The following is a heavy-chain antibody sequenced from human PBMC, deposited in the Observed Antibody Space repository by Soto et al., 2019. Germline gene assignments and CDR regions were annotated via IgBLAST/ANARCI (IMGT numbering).Heavy chain of an antibody. V-gene: IGHV4-30-2*01. CDR2: IYHSGST. J-gene: IGHJ3*02. Sequence: PSETLSLTCAASGGSISSGGYSWSWIRQPPGKGLDWIGYIYHSGSTYYNPSLKSRVTISVDRSKNQFSLKLSSVTAADTAVYYCARSPVLAATLAFDIWGQGTIVTLSS. CDR3: ARSPVLAATLAFDI. CDR1: GGSISSGGYS. D-gene: IGHD2-15*01.